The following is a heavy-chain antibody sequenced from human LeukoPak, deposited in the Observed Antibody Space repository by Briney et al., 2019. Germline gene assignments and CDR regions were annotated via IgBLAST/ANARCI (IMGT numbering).Heavy chain of an antibody. Sequence: GASVKVSCKASGYTFTSYYMHWVRQAPGQGLEWMGIINPSGGSTSYAQKFQGRVTMTRDMSTSTVYMELSSLRSEDTAVYYCARRGAVAGTEDYWGQGTLVTVSS. CDR1: GYTFTSYY. CDR2: INPSGGST. J-gene: IGHJ4*02. CDR3: ARRGAVAGTEDY. D-gene: IGHD6-19*01. V-gene: IGHV1-46*01.